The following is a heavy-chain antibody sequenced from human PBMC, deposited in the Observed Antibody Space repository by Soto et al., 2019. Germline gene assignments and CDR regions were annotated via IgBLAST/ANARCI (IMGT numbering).Heavy chain of an antibody. CDR2: ASYDGSET. V-gene: IGHV3-30*03. J-gene: IGHJ4*02. CDR3: VRDSGWPILNFDS. D-gene: IGHD3-10*01. CDR1: GFDFRSYG. Sequence: GGSLRLSCTASGFDFRSYGIHWVRQAPGRGLEWVAAASYDGSETYYADSAKGRFTVSKEISKNTAFLQMNALRHEDTAVYFCVRDSGWPILNFDSWGQGTLDRLL.